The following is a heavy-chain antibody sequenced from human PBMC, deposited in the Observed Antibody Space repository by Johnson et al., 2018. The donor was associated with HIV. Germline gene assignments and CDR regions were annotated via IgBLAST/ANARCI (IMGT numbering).Heavy chain of an antibody. V-gene: IGHV3-7*01. J-gene: IGHJ3*02. CDR3: AKDPYSGSPIDI. D-gene: IGHD1-26*01. CDR2: INQDGGEK. Sequence: VQLVESGGGFVEPGGSLRLSCAASGFTFSNYWMTWVRQAPWKGLEWVANINQDGGEKIYVDSVKGRFTISRDNSKNTLYLQMNSLRAEDTAVYYCAKDPYSGSPIDIWGQGTMVTVSS. CDR1: GFTFSNYW.